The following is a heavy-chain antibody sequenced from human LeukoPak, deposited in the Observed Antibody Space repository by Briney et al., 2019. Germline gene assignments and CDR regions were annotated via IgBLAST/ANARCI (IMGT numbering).Heavy chain of an antibody. D-gene: IGHD3-10*01. CDR2: TYYRSKWYN. CDR1: DDSVSSNSAA. J-gene: IGHJ3*02. Sequence: SQTLSLTCAISDDSVSSNSAAWNLIRQSPSRGLQWLGRTYYRSKWYNDYAVSVKSRITINPDTSKNQFSLQLNSVTPEDTAVYYCASGPGDAFDIWGQGTMVTVSS. V-gene: IGHV6-1*01. CDR3: ASGPGDAFDI.